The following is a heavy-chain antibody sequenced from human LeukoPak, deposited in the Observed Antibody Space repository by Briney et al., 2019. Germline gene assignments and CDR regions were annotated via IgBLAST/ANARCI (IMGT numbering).Heavy chain of an antibody. J-gene: IGHJ6*02. Sequence: SETLSLTCTVSGGSLSSYYWSWIRQPPGKGLEWIGYIYYSGSTNYNPSLKSRVTISVDTSKNQFSLKLSSVTAADTAVYYCARGTSWEPYGMDVWGQGTTVTVSS. CDR2: IYYSGST. CDR3: ARGTSWEPYGMDV. V-gene: IGHV4-59*08. D-gene: IGHD1-26*01. CDR1: GGSLSSYY.